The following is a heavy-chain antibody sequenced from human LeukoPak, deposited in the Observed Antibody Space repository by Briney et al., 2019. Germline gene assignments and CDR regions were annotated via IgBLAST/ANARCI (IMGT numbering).Heavy chain of an antibody. D-gene: IGHD6-13*01. Sequence: ASVKVSCKVSGYTLTELSMHWVRQAPGKGLEWMGGLDPEDGETIYAQKFQGRVTMTEDTSTDTAYMELSSLRSEDTAVYYCATLAFSGIAAAGTDVQHWGQGTLVTVSS. CDR1: GYTLTELS. V-gene: IGHV1-24*01. CDR2: LDPEDGET. CDR3: ATLAFSGIAAAGTDVQH. J-gene: IGHJ1*01.